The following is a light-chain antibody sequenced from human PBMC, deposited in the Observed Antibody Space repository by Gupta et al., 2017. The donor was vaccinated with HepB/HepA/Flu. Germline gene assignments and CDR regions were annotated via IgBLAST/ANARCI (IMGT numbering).Light chain of an antibody. Sequence: QSALTQPASVSGSPGQSITISCTGTNSDVSGYNYVSWYQQHPGKAPKLMIYDVSNRPSGVSNRFSGSKSGNTASLTISGLQAEDVADYYCSSYTSSSTRVFGTGTKVTVL. CDR2: DVS. CDR3: SSYTSSSTRV. J-gene: IGLJ1*01. V-gene: IGLV2-14*03. CDR1: NSDVSGYNY.